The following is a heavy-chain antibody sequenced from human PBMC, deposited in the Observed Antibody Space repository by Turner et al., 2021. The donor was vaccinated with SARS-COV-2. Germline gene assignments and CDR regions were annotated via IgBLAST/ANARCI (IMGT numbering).Heavy chain of an antibody. CDR2: INTSGST. Sequence: QVQLPESGPVLVKASETLSLTCTLSGGSISSYYWCWFRQPAGKGLVWIERINTSGSTNYNPSLKSRVTMSVDTSKNQFSLKLNSVTAANTAAYYCARGMAIDYWGQGTLVTGSS. CDR1: GGSISSYY. CDR3: ARGMAIDY. V-gene: IGHV4-4*07. D-gene: IGHD5-12*01. J-gene: IGHJ4*02.